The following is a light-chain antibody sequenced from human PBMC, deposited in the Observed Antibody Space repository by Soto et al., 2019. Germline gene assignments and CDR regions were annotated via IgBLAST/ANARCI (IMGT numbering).Light chain of an antibody. CDR3: QSYDKRMTAYV. V-gene: IGLV1-40*01. CDR2: GNG. Sequence: QSVLTQPPSVSGAPGQRVTISCSGTSSSIGAGYEVHWYHQLPGTAPKLIVSGNGNRPSWVLDRLSASKSGTSVSLAITGLQAEGEVHYYCQSYDKRMTAYVFGTGTKVTV. J-gene: IGLJ1*01. CDR1: SSSIGAGYE.